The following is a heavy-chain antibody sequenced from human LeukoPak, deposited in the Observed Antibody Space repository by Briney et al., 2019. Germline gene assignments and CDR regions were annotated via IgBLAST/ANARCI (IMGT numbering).Heavy chain of an antibody. D-gene: IGHD5-24*01. J-gene: IGHJ4*02. CDR1: GFTFDDYA. CDR3: ARGWLGIRGIDY. V-gene: IGHV3-9*01. CDR2: ISWNSGSI. Sequence: GGSLRLSCAASGFTFDDYAMHWVRQAPGKGLEWVSGISWNSGSIGYADSVKGRFTISRDNAKNSLYLQMNSLRAEDTALYYCARGWLGIRGIDYWGQGTLVTVSS.